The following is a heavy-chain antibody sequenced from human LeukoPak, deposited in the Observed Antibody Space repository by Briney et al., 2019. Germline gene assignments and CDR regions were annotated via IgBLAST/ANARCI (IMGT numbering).Heavy chain of an antibody. CDR1: GYSISSGYY. Sequence: KPSETLSLTYTGSGYSISSGYYWGWIRQPPGKGLEWIGSIYHSGSTYYNPSLKSRVTISVDTSKNQFSLKLSSVTAADTAVYYCANRGAYYYYYMDVWGKGTTVTVSS. CDR2: IYHSGST. V-gene: IGHV4-38-2*02. CDR3: ANRGAYYYYYMDV. J-gene: IGHJ6*03. D-gene: IGHD1-14*01.